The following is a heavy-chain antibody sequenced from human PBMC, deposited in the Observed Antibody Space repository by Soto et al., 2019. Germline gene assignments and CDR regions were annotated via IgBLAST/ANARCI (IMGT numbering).Heavy chain of an antibody. V-gene: IGHV1-3*01. Sequence: QVQLVQSGAEVKKPGASVKVSCKACGYTFTNYAMHWVRQAPGQRLGWMGWINAGNGNTKYSQKFQGRVTITRDTSASTAYMELSSLRSEDTAVYYCARGGSLYWYFDLWGRGTLVTVSS. D-gene: IGHD1-26*01. CDR2: INAGNGNT. CDR1: GYTFTNYA. J-gene: IGHJ2*01. CDR3: ARGGSLYWYFDL.